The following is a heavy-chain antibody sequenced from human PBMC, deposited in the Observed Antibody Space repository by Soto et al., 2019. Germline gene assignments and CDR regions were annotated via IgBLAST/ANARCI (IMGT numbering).Heavy chain of an antibody. CDR2: IYYSGST. CDR1: GGSISSSSYY. V-gene: IGHV4-39*01. CDR3: ASGSDFWSGSPFAY. J-gene: IGHJ1*01. Sequence: SETLSLTCTFSGGSISSSSYYLGWIRQPPGKGLEWIRSIYYSGSTYYNPSLKSRVTISVDTSKNQFSLKLSSVTAADTAVYYCASGSDFWSGSPFAYWGQGTVVTVSS. D-gene: IGHD3-3*01.